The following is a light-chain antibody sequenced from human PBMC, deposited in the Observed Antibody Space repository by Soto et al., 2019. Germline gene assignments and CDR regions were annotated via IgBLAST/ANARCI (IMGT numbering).Light chain of an antibody. CDR1: QSVSSY. CDR2: DAS. CDR3: QQRSNWLT. V-gene: IGKV3-11*01. Sequence: EIVMTQSPATLSLSPGERATLSCRASQSVSSYLAWYQQKPGQAPRLLIYDASNRATGIPARFSGSGSGKDFTLTISSLEPEDFAVYYCQQRSNWLTFGQGTRLEIK. J-gene: IGKJ5*01.